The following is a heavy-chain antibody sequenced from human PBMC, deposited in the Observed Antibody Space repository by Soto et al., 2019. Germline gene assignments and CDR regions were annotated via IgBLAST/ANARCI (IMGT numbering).Heavy chain of an antibody. J-gene: IGHJ6*02. Sequence: GGSLRLSCAASGFTFSSYGMHWARQAPGKGLEWVAVIWYDGSNKYYADSVKGRFTISRDNSKNTLYLQMNSLRAEDTAVYYCARQSGSYGMDVWGQGTTVTVSS. CDR1: GFTFSSYG. V-gene: IGHV3-33*01. CDR3: ARQSGSYGMDV. CDR2: IWYDGSNK. D-gene: IGHD1-26*01.